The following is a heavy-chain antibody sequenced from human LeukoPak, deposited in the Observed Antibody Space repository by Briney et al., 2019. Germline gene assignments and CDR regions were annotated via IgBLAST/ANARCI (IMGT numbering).Heavy chain of an antibody. CDR2: ISRSSAII. Sequence: GGSQRLSCAASGFTFTDYSMNWVRQAPGKGLEWVSFISRSSAIIYYADSVKGRFTISRDNAKNSLYLQTNTLRDEDTAVYYCARDLSYAFDIWGQGTMVTVSS. J-gene: IGHJ3*02. CDR1: GFTFTDYS. V-gene: IGHV3-48*02. CDR3: ARDLSYAFDI.